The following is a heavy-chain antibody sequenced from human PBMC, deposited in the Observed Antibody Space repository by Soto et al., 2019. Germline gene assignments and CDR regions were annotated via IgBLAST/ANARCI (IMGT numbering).Heavy chain of an antibody. CDR1: GGTFSSYA. V-gene: IGHV1-69*01. Sequence: QVQLVQSGAEVKKPGSSVKVSCKASGGTFSSYAISWVRQAPGQGLEWMGGIIPIFGTANYAQKFQGRVTITADESTSTAYMELSSMRSEDTAVYYCARGTLTPSKYYDFCSGPETKNWFDPWGQGTLVTVSS. J-gene: IGHJ5*02. D-gene: IGHD3-3*01. CDR3: ARGTLTPSKYYDFCSGPETKNWFDP. CDR2: IIPIFGTA.